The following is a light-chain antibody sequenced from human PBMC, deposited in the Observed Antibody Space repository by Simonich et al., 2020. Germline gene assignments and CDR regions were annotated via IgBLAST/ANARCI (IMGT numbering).Light chain of an antibody. J-gene: IGKJ4*01. Sequence: EIVMTQSPDSLAVSLGERATINRKSSQSVLYSPNNKNYLAWYQQKPGQPPKLLIYWASTRESGVPDRFSGSGSGTDFTLTISSLQAEDVAVYYCQQYYSTPLTFGGGTKVEIK. CDR2: WAS. V-gene: IGKV4-1*01. CDR3: QQYYSTPLT. CDR1: QSVLYSPNNKNY.